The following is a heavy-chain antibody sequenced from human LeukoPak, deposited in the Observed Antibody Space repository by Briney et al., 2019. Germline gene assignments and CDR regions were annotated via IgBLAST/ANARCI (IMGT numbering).Heavy chain of an antibody. V-gene: IGHV3-23*01. J-gene: IGHJ4*02. CDR1: GFTFRNYG. D-gene: IGHD3-22*01. CDR2: ISGGGDRT. CDR3: AKGHYDGGPYYYFDY. Sequence: PGGSLRLSCAASGFTFRNYGMNWVRQAPGKGLEWVSGISGGGDRTNYADSVKGRFTISRDKSKNTLYLQMNSLRAEDTAEYYCAKGHYDGGPYYYFDYWGQGTLVTVSS.